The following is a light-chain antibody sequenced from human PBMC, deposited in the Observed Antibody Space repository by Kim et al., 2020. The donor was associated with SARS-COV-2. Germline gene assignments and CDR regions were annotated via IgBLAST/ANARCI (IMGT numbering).Light chain of an antibody. CDR2: KAS. J-gene: IGKJ1*01. Sequence: DIQMTQSPSTLSASVGDRVTITCRASQSISSWLAWYQQKPGKAPKLLIYKASSLESGVPSRFSGSGSGTEFTLTISSLQPDDFATYYCQQYNSYPWTFRQGTQVDIK. V-gene: IGKV1-5*03. CDR3: QQYNSYPWT. CDR1: QSISSW.